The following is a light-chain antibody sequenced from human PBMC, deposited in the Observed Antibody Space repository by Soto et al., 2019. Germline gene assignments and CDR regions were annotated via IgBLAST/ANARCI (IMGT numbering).Light chain of an antibody. CDR3: SSYAASNNFYFV. CDR1: SSDVGGCNY. Sequence: QSALTQPPSASGSPGQSVTISCTGSSSDVGGCNYVSWYQQYPGRAPKLMIYEDTKRPSGVPDRFSGSKSGNTASLTVSGLQAEDEADYYCSSYAASNNFYFVFGGGTKVTVL. J-gene: IGLJ3*02. CDR2: EDT. V-gene: IGLV2-8*01.